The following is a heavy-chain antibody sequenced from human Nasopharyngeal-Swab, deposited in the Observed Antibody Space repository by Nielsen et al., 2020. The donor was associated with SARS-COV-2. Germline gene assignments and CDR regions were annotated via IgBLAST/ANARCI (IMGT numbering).Heavy chain of an antibody. CDR1: GFTVSSNY. Sequence: GGSLRLSCAASGFTVSSNYMTWVRQAPGKGLGWVSVIYSSGRTSHADSVKGRFTISRDNSKNMLYLQMNSLRAEDTAVYYCARAYDNSGDGFDTWGQGTMVTVSS. V-gene: IGHV3-53*01. CDR3: ARAYDNSGDGFDT. D-gene: IGHD3-22*01. J-gene: IGHJ3*02. CDR2: IYSSGRT.